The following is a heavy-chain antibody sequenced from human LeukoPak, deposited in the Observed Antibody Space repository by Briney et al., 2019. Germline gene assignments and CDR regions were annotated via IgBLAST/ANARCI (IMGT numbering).Heavy chain of an antibody. D-gene: IGHD6-19*01. CDR2: ISSGGSTT. CDR1: GFTFSDYY. CDR3: ARVRSNGWYFDY. Sequence: GGSLRLSCAASGFTFSDYYMSWIRQAPGKGLQWISFISSGGSTTNYADSVKGRFTISRDNAKNSLYLQMNSLRAEDTAVYYCARVRSNGWYFDYWGQGALVTVSS. J-gene: IGHJ4*02. V-gene: IGHV3-11*01.